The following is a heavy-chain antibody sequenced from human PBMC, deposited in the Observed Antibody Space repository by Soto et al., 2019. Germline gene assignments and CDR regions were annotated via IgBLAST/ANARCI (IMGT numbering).Heavy chain of an antibody. CDR3: ARGPDCGGDCYSSYFYFYYSTMDV. J-gene: IGHJ6*02. CDR2: INPSGGST. V-gene: IGHV1-46*01. D-gene: IGHD2-21*02. Sequence: ASVKVSCKASGYTFTSYYMYWVRQAPGQGLEWMGIINPSGGSTSYAQKFQGRVTLTRDTSTSTVYMELSSLRSEDTAVYYCARGPDCGGDCYSSYFYFYYSTMDVWGQGTTVTVYS. CDR1: GYTFTSYY.